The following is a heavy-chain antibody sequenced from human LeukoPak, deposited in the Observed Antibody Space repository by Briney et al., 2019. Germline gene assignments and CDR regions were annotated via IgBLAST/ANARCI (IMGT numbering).Heavy chain of an antibody. J-gene: IGHJ4*02. Sequence: SETLSLTCDVSGDSVMTFYWSWIRQPPGKGLEWIGYIYYSGSTNYNPSLKSRVTISVDTSKNQFSLKLSSVTAADTAVYYCARHGRQWLAQVPFYYFDYWGQGTLVTVSS. CDR2: IYYSGST. CDR1: GDSVMTFY. V-gene: IGHV4-59*08. CDR3: ARHGRQWLAQVPFYYFDY. D-gene: IGHD6-19*01.